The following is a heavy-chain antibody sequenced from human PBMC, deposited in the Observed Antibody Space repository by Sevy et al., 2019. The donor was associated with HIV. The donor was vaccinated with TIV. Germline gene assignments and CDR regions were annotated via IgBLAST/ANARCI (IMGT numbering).Heavy chain of an antibody. Sequence: SETLSLTCTVSAVSITDYYWSWIRQPPGKGLEWIANIHYTGSTNYKPSLQSRVTISVDTSKNQVSLKLNSVTAAVTAVYYCARDWGTPAAHYWYFDLWGRGTLVTVSS. J-gene: IGHJ2*01. CDR1: AVSITDYY. CDR3: ARDWGTPAAHYWYFDL. CDR2: IHYTGST. D-gene: IGHD2-2*01. V-gene: IGHV4-59*01.